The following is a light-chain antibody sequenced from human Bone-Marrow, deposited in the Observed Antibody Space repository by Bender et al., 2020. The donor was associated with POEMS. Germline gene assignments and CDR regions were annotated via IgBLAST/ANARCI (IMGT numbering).Light chain of an antibody. CDR2: AND. CDR3: SSWDDSLSGWV. Sequence: QSALTQPASVSGTPGQSVIISCSGGDSNIGSHYVHWYKQVPGMAPKLLVYANDQRPSGVPDRFPGSKSGTSASLAISGLRSEDEADYYCSSWDDSLSGWVFGGGTKLTVL. V-gene: IGLV1-47*02. CDR1: DSNIGSHY. J-gene: IGLJ3*02.